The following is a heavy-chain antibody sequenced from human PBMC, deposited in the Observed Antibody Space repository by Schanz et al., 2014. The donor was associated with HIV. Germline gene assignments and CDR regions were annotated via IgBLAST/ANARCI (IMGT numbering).Heavy chain of an antibody. J-gene: IGHJ4*02. CDR2: ISFDGSNK. Sequence: VQVLESGGGVVQPGRSLRLSCPASGFTFSNYGMHWVRQAPGKGLEWVAIISFDGSNKYYADSVKGRFTISRDNSKNTLYLQMNSLRAEDTAVYYCAQDRDVLTGYPGHWGQGTLVTVSS. CDR3: AQDRDVLTGYPGH. V-gene: IGHV3-30*18. CDR1: GFTFSNYG. D-gene: IGHD3-9*01.